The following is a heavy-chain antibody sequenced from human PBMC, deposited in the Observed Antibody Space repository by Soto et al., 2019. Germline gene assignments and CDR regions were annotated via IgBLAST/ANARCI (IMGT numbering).Heavy chain of an antibody. CDR1: GFTVSSNY. J-gene: IGHJ4*02. CDR3: AIESGYSYGFAFDY. V-gene: IGHV3-53*01. Sequence: EVQLVESGGGLIQPGGSLRLSCAASGFTVSSNYMSWVRQAPGKGLEWVSVIYSGGSTYYADSVKGRFTISRDNSKNTRYLQMNSLRAEDTAVYYCAIESGYSYGFAFDYWGQGTLVTVSS. CDR2: IYSGGST. D-gene: IGHD5-18*01.